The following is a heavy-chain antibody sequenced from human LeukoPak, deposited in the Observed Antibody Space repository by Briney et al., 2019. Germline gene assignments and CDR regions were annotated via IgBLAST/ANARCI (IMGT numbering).Heavy chain of an antibody. D-gene: IGHD6-13*01. CDR3: ATRWGGQQLPDYFDY. Sequence: ASETLSLTCAISGGSISSSSYYWGWIRQPPGKGLEWLGRIYYSGSSYYNPSLKSRVTISVDTSKTQFSLKLSSVTAATRALYFCATRWGGQQLPDYFDYWGQGTLVTVSS. CDR2: IYYSGSS. CDR1: GGSISSSSYY. V-gene: IGHV4-39*01. J-gene: IGHJ4*02.